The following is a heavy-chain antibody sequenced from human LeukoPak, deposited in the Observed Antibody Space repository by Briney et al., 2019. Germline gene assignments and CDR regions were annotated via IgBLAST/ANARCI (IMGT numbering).Heavy chain of an antibody. CDR1: GGSISSGGYS. CDR3: ARMYSSSRAVDY. Sequence: PSETLSLTCAVSGGSISSGGYSWSWIRQPPGRGLEWVGYIFYSGSTNYNPSLKSRVTISVDTSKNQFSLKLSSVTAADTAVYYCARMYSSSRAVDYWGQGTLVTVSS. V-gene: IGHV4-61*08. J-gene: IGHJ4*02. D-gene: IGHD6-6*01. CDR2: IFYSGST.